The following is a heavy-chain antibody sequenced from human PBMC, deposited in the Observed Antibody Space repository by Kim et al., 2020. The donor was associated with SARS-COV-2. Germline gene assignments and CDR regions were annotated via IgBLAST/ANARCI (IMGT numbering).Heavy chain of an antibody. CDR1: GGSVSSGSYY. J-gene: IGHJ6*02. D-gene: IGHD6-13*01. V-gene: IGHV4-61*01. CDR2: IYYSGST. Sequence: SETLSLTCTVSGGSVSSGSYYWSWIRQPPGKGLEWIGYIYYSGSTNYNPSLKSRVTISVDTSKNQFSLKLSSVTAANTAVYYCARDLRYSSSWYSPARGGYYGMDVWGQGTTVTVSS. CDR3: ARDLRYSSSWYSPARGGYYGMDV.